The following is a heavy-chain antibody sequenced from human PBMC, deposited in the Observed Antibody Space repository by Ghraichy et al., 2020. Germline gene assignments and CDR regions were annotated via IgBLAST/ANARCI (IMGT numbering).Heavy chain of an antibody. CDR1: GGSFSGYY. CDR3: ARGVMVATEGFDY. V-gene: IGHV4-34*01. CDR2: INHSGST. J-gene: IGHJ4*02. Sequence: SETLSLTCAVYGGSFSGYYWSWIRQPPGKGLEWIGEINHSGSTNYNPSLKSRVTISVDTSKNQFSLKLSSVTAADTAVYYCARGVMVATEGFDYWGKGTLVTVSS. D-gene: IGHD5-12*01.